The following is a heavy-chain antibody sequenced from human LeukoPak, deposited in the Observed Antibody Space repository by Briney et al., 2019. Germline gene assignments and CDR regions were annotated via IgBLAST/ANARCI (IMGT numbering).Heavy chain of an antibody. V-gene: IGHV4-39*02. J-gene: IGHJ4*02. CDR2: IYYSGST. CDR1: GDSTSSDRYY. D-gene: IGHD1-26*01. CDR3: ARGRPYSGGYHLDY. Sequence: SETLSLTCTVSGDSTSSDRYYGGWVRQPPGQGLEWIGNIYYSGSTYYNPSLKSRVTMSVDTSKNQFFLKLNSVTAADTAVYYCARGRPYSGGYHLDYWGEGTLVTASA.